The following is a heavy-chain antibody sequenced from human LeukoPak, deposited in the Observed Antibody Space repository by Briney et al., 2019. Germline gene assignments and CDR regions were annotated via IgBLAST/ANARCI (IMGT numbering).Heavy chain of an antibody. CDR2: ISGSGGST. CDR1: GFTFSTSS. D-gene: IGHD3-22*01. V-gene: IGHV3-23*01. CDR3: AKDPYYYDSSGSSLQAGTGLIGYYGMDV. J-gene: IGHJ6*02. Sequence: PGGSLRLSCAASGFTFSTSSMNWVRQAPGKGLEWVSAISGSGGSTYYADSVKGRFTISRENSKNTLYLQMNSLRAEDTAVYYCAKDPYYYDSSGSSLQAGTGLIGYYGMDVWGQGTTVTVSS.